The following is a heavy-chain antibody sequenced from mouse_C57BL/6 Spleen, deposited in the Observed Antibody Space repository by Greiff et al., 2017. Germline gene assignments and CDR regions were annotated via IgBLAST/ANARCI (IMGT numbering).Heavy chain of an antibody. J-gene: IGHJ3*01. CDR1: GFNIKDYY. Sequence: VQLQQSGAELVRPGASVKLSCTASGFNIKDYYMHWVKQRPEQGLEWIGRIDPEDGDTEYDPKFQGKATMTADTSSNTAYLQLSSLTSEDTAVYYCTTTTVVATRFAYWGQGTLVTVSA. CDR3: TTTTVVATRFAY. V-gene: IGHV14-1*01. D-gene: IGHD1-1*01. CDR2: IDPEDGDT.